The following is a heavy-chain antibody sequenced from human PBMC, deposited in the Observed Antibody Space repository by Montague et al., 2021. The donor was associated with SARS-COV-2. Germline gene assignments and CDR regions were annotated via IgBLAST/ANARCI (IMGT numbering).Heavy chain of an antibody. CDR1: GGSLNNYF. D-gene: IGHD4-23*01. CDR2: ISACGST. Sequence: SETLSLTCTVSGGSLNNYFWSWIRQPPGKGLEWVGYISACGSTKYNPSLQSRVTISVDTARNQFSLKLLSVTAADTAFYYCARVDGNGPGDYWGQGILVTVSS. CDR3: ARVDGNGPGDY. V-gene: IGHV4-4*08. J-gene: IGHJ4*02.